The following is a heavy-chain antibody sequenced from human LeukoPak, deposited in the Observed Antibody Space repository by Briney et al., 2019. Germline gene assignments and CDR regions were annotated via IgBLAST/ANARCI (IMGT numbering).Heavy chain of an antibody. J-gene: IGHJ6*02. CDR1: GFSFNSYT. CDR2: ISPVSSYT. D-gene: IGHD2/OR15-2a*01. Sequence: GALRLSSLASGFSFNSYTMNWVREAPGKGLEWVSTISPVSSYTWYAESVKGRFTISRDNPKNSLYLQMDSLRAEDTAVYYCVRDVSRRIGMDVWGQGTTVTVSS. CDR3: VRDVSRRIGMDV. V-gene: IGHV3-21*01.